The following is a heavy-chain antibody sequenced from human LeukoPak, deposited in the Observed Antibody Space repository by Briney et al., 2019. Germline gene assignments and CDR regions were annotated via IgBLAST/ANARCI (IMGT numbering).Heavy chain of an antibody. CDR3: ATLRDRAFDS. J-gene: IGHJ4*02. CDR1: GGSISSGDYY. CDR2: IYYSGST. V-gene: IGHV4-30-4*01. D-gene: IGHD3-16*01. Sequence: SQTLSLTCTVSGGSISSGDYYWGWIRQPPGKGLEWIGYIYYSGSTHYNPSLKSRVTISLDTSKNQFSLKVSSVTAADTAVYYCATLRDRAFDSWGQGTLVTVSS.